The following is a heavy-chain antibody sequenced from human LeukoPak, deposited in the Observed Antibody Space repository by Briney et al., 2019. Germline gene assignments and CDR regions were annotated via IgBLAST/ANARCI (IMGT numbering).Heavy chain of an antibody. CDR3: ARGYANTWYPRGLHFDY. CDR2: INHSGST. CDR1: GGSFSGYY. J-gene: IGHJ4*02. D-gene: IGHD6-13*01. V-gene: IGHV4-34*01. Sequence: PSETLSLTCAVYGGSFSGYYWSWIRQPPGKGLEWIGEINHSGSTNYNPSLKSRVTISVDTSKNQFSLKLSSVTAADTAVYYCARGYANTWYPRGLHFDYWGQGTLVTVSS.